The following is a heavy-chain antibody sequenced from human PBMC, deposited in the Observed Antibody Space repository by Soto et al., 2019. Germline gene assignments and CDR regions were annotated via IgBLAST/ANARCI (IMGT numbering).Heavy chain of an antibody. J-gene: IGHJ4*02. Sequence: ASVKVPRKASGYNIPSHDIIWVRQAAGQGLEWLGWVDPNRGHSDPVQNFRGRVTMTTNIPASTAYLELRGLRSDGTGVYYCAKAAYRGHGFLSRWAQGTLVTVSS. D-gene: IGHD1-26*01. CDR3: AKAAYRGHGFLSR. CDR1: GYNIPSHD. V-gene: IGHV1-8*01. CDR2: VDPNRGHS.